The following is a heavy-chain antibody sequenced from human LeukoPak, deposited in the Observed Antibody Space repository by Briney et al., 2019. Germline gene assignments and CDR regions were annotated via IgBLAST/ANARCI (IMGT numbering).Heavy chain of an antibody. CDR1: GFNFSSYA. V-gene: IGHV3-23*01. J-gene: IGHJ4*02. Sequence: GSLRLPCAASGFNFSSYAMDWVRPAPGKGLEWVSAISGSGGSTYYADSVKGRFTISRDNSKNTLYLQMNSLRAEDTAVYYCAKRPATFQIDYWGQGTLVTVSS. CDR3: AKRPATFQIDY. D-gene: IGHD3-16*01. CDR2: ISGSGGST.